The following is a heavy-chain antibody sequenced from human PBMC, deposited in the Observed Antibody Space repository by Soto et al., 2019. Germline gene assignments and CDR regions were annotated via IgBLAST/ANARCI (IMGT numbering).Heavy chain of an antibody. Sequence: EVQLVESGGGLVQPGGSLRLSCVASGFTFSSYYMVWARQVPGRGLEWLAKIKQDGSEKSYVDSVRGRFTISRDNAKESVYLQMDSLRADDTAVYFCGSLARGAAGGTFWGQGTLVTVSS. CDR3: GSLARGAAGGTF. CDR2: IKQDGSEK. D-gene: IGHD6-13*01. CDR1: GFTFSSYY. J-gene: IGHJ4*02. V-gene: IGHV3-7*03.